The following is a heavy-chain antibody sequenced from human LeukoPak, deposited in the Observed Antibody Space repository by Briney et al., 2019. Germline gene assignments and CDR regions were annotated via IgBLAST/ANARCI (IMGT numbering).Heavy chain of an antibody. J-gene: IGHJ4*02. CDR1: GYTFTGYY. D-gene: IGHD3-16*02. CDR2: INPNSGGT. CDR3: ARNGAWGSYRLHDF. Sequence: ASVKVSCKASGYTFTGYYMHWVRQAPGQGLEWMGWINPNSGGTNYAQKFQGRVTMTRDTSISTAYMELSRLRSDDTAVYYCARNGAWGSYRLHDFWGQGTLVTVSS. V-gene: IGHV1-2*02.